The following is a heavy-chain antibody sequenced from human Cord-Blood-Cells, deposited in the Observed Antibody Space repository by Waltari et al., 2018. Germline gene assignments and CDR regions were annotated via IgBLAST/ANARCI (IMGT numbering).Heavy chain of an antibody. CDR2: TYYRSKWYN. V-gene: IGHV6-1*01. CDR3: ARVALNLNWYFDL. Sequence: QVQLPQSGPGLVKPSQTLSLTCAISGDRVSTNSPAWNWIRQAPSRGLEWLGRTYYRSKWYNDYAVSVKSRITINPDTSKNQFSLQLNSVTPEDTAVYYCARVALNLNWYFDLWGRGTLVTVSS. J-gene: IGHJ2*01. CDR1: GDRVSTNSPA.